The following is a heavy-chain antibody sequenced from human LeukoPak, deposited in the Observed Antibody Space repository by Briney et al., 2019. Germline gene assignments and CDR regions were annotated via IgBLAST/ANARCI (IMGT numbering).Heavy chain of an antibody. Sequence: PGGSLRLSCAASGFTFTFYAMSWVRQAPGKGLEWVSAINGNGATTYYADSVKGRFTISRDNSKNTLYLQMNSLRAEDTAVYYCAKGLRYNWNPPVAFDIWGQGTMVTVSS. CDR2: INGNGATT. D-gene: IGHD1-20*01. J-gene: IGHJ3*02. CDR3: AKGLRYNWNPPVAFDI. CDR1: GFTFTFYA. V-gene: IGHV3-23*01.